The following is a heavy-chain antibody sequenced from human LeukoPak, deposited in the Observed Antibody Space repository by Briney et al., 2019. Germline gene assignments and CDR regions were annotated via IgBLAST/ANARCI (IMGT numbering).Heavy chain of an antibody. V-gene: IGHV1-69*04. CDR3: ARSYCSSTSCYGPSNWFDP. D-gene: IGHD2-2*01. J-gene: IGHJ5*02. CDR1: GGTFSSYA. CDR2: IIPILGIA. Sequence: SVKVSCKASGGTFSSYAISWVRQAPGQGLEWMGRIIPILGIANYAQKFQGRVTITADKSTSTAYMELSSLRSEDTAVYYCARSYCSSTSCYGPSNWFDPWGQGTLVTVSS.